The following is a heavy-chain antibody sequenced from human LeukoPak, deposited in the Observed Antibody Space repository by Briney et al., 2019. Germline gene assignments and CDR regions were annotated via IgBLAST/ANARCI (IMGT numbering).Heavy chain of an antibody. CDR1: GFTFSGYA. CDR2: TTDDGDST. D-gene: IGHD2-15*01. Sequence: GGSLRLSCAASGFTFSGYAMAWVRQTPGKGLEWVSVTTDDGDSTYYADSVRGRFTISRDNSKNTLYLQMNSLGADDTAVYYCERGPSSSGGWLRWFDPWGQGILVTVSS. CDR3: ERGPSSSGGWLRWFDP. J-gene: IGHJ5*02. V-gene: IGHV3-23*01.